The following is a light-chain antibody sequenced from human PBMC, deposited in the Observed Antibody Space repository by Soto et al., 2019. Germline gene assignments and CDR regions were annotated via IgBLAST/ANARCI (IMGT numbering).Light chain of an antibody. V-gene: IGKV3-11*01. Sequence: VLIQSPATLSLSPGERATLSCRASQTVSRYLAWFQQKPGQPPRLLIYDASNRATGIPARFSGSGSGTDYTLTISRLEPEDFAVYYCQQRSTWPLLTFGGGTNVEI. CDR1: QTVSRY. J-gene: IGKJ4*01. CDR2: DAS. CDR3: QQRSTWPLLT.